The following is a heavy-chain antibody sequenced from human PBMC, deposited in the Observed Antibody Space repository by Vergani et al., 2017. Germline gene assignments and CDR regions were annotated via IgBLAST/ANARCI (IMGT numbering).Heavy chain of an antibody. CDR2: IIPIIRLA. D-gene: IGHD6-19*01. CDR3: ARVSPGDNSGWEPFDY. CDR1: GGTFSSYT. Sequence: QVQLVQSGAEVKKPGSSVKVSCKASGGTFSSYTISWVRQAPGQGLEWMGRIIPIIRLATSAQKFQDRVKITGDTSPNTVYMEMNNLRSEDTAVYYCARVSPGDNSGWEPFDYWGQGTLVTVSS. J-gene: IGHJ4*02. V-gene: IGHV1-69*02.